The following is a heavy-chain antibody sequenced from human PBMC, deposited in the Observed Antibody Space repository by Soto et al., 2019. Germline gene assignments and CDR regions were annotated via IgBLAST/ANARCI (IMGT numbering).Heavy chain of an antibody. Sequence: QVQLQESGPGLVKPSETLSLTCTVSGGSISSYYWSWIRQPPGKGLEWIGYIYYSGSTNYNPSLKSRVTISVDTSKNQFSLKLSSVTAADTAVYYCARDRGAAAGRNWFDPWGQGTLVTVSS. CDR3: ARDRGAAAGRNWFDP. CDR1: GGSISSYY. CDR2: IYYSGST. J-gene: IGHJ5*02. D-gene: IGHD6-13*01. V-gene: IGHV4-59*01.